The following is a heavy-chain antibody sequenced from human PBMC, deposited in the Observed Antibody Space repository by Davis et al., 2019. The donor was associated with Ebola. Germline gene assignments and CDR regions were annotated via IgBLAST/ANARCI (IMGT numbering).Heavy chain of an antibody. CDR1: GFTFSSYA. D-gene: IGHD2/OR15-2a*01. V-gene: IGHV3-30*04. CDR2: ISYDVSNK. J-gene: IGHJ6*04. Sequence: GESLKISCAASGFTFSSYAMHWVRQAPGKGLEWVAVISYDVSNKYYADSVKGRFTISRDNSKNTLYLQMNSLRAEDTAVYYCAGGLLPYYYGMDVWGKGTTVTVSS. CDR3: AGGLLPYYYGMDV.